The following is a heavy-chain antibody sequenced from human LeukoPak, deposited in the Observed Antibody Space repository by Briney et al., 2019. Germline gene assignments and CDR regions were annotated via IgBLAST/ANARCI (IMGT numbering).Heavy chain of an antibody. Sequence: PGGSLRLSCVASGFTFSNCWMSWVRQAPGKGLEWVANIERDGSEKYYVDSVKGRFTISTDNAKNSLFLQMNSLRAEDTAVYYCATALTRGWDNWGQGTLVTVSP. D-gene: IGHD6-19*01. CDR3: ATALTRGWDN. CDR1: GFTFSNCW. J-gene: IGHJ4*02. CDR2: IERDGSEK. V-gene: IGHV3-7*01.